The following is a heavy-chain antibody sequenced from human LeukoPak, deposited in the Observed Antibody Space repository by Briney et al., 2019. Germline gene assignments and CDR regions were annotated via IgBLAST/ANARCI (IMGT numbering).Heavy chain of an antibody. CDR3: ASRREPCSSGWPKFDY. CDR1: GGSISSSSYY. V-gene: IGHV4-39*01. D-gene: IGHD6-19*01. J-gene: IGHJ4*02. Sequence: SETLSLTCTVSGGSISSSSYYWGWIRQPPGKGLEWIGSIYYSGSTYYNPSLKSRVTISVDTSKNQFSLKLSSVTAADTAVYYCASRREPCSSGWPKFDYWGQGTLVTVSS. CDR2: IYYSGST.